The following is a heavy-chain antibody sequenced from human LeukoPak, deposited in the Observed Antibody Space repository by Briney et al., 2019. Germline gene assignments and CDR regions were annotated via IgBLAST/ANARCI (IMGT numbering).Heavy chain of an antibody. CDR1: GFTFSSYA. CDR2: ISYDGSNK. D-gene: IGHD3-10*01. CDR3: ASGELYDY. Sequence: GGSLRLSCAASGFTFSSYAMHWVRQAPGKGLEWVAVISYDGSNKYYADSVKGRFTISRDNSKNTLYLQMNSLRAEDTAVYYCASGELYDYWGQGTLVTVSS. J-gene: IGHJ4*02. V-gene: IGHV3-30*14.